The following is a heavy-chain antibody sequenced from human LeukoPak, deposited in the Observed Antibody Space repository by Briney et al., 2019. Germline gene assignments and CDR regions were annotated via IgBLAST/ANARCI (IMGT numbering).Heavy chain of an antibody. CDR3: ARDEYGGNDAFDI. CDR2: IYHSGST. CDR1: NVSISNYY. J-gene: IGHJ3*02. Sequence: KPSETLSLTCTVSNVSISNYYWSWIRQPPGKGLEWIGSIYHSGSTYYNPSLKSRVTISVDTSKNQFSLKLSSVTAADTAVYYCARDEYGGNDAFDIWGQGTMVTVSS. V-gene: IGHV4-38-2*02. D-gene: IGHD4-17*01.